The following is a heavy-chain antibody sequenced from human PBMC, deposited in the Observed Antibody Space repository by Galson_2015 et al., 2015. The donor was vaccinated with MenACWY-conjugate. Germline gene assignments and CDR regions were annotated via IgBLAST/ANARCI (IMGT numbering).Heavy chain of an antibody. CDR3: ARSGVGYGERWLDP. D-gene: IGHD3-3*01. V-gene: IGHV3-53*01. CDR1: GFTVSTSC. CDR2: ICSGSTT. J-gene: IGHJ5*02. Sequence: SLRLSCAASGFTVSTSCMSWVRQAPGEGLAWVSIICSGSTTKYADSVKGRFTISGDNSKSTVYLQMNSLRVEDTAMYYCARSGVGYGERWLDPWGQGTLSTVSS.